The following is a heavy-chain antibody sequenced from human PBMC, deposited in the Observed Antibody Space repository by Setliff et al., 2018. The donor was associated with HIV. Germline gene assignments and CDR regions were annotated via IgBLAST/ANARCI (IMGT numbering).Heavy chain of an antibody. CDR2: INHSGST. CDR3: ARRPGGITRARLDN. D-gene: IGHD3-16*01. V-gene: IGHV4-34*01. Sequence: SETLSLTCAVYGGSFSGYYWSWIRQPPGKGLEWIGEINHSGSTNYNPSLKSRVTISVDTSKNQFSLLLSSVTAADTAMYFCARRPGGITRARLDNWGQGTLVTVSS. J-gene: IGHJ4*02. CDR1: GGSFSGYY.